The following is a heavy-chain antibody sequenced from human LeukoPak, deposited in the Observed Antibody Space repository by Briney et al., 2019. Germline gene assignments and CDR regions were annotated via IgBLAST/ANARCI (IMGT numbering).Heavy chain of an antibody. CDR3: ARVVPPTTSYYYFMDV. Sequence: GASVKVSCKASGYTFTSYYMHWVRQAPGQGLEWMGIINPRGGSTSYAQKFQGRVTVTRDMSTSTVYMELSSLRSEDTAVYYCARVVPPTTSYYYFMDVWGKGTTVTVSS. CDR2: INPRGGST. D-gene: IGHD1-7*01. V-gene: IGHV1-46*01. CDR1: GYTFTSYY. J-gene: IGHJ6*03.